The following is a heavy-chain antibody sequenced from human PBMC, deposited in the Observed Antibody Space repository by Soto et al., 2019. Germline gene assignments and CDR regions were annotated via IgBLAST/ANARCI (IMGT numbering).Heavy chain of an antibody. CDR2: IIPILRMA. J-gene: IGHJ4*02. D-gene: IGHD3-10*01. CDR1: GGTFTSYT. V-gene: IGHV1-69*02. Sequence: QVQLVQSGAEVKMPGSSVNVSCTASGGTFTSYTISWGRQVPGQGLEWMGRIIPILRMADFAQKFQGRVTINADESTSTVYMKLSSLRSEDTAVYYCATSYGSGSAHFDYSGQGTLVTVS. CDR3: ATSYGSGSAHFDY.